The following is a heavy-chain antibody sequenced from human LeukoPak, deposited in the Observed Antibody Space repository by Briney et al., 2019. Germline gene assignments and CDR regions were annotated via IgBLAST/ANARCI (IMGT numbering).Heavy chain of an antibody. CDR3: ARGYSSGWGVYFDL. J-gene: IGHJ2*01. Sequence: SETLSLTCTVSGGSISSYYWSWIRQPPGKGLEWIGYIYYSGSTNYNPSLKSRVTISVDTSKNQFSLKLSSVTAADTAVYYCARGYSSGWGVYFDLWGRGTLVTVSS. V-gene: IGHV4-59*01. CDR2: IYYSGST. CDR1: GGSISSYY. D-gene: IGHD6-19*01.